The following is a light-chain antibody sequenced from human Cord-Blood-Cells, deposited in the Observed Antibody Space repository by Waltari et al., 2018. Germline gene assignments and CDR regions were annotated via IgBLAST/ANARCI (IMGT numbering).Light chain of an antibody. V-gene: IGKV1-39*01. CDR3: QQSYSTLSLT. J-gene: IGKJ4*01. CDR2: AAS. CDR1: QSISSY. Sequence: DIQMTQSPSSLSASVGDRVTITCRASQSISSYLNWYQQKPGKAPKLLIYAASSLQSGVPSRFSGSGSGTDFTLTISSLQPEEFATYYGQQSYSTLSLTFGGGTKVEIK.